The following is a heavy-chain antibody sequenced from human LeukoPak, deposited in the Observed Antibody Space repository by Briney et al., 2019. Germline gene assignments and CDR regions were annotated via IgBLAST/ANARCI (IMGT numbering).Heavy chain of an antibody. V-gene: IGHV3-30*02. J-gene: IGHJ4*02. CDR2: IRYDGSNK. CDR1: GFTFSSYG. D-gene: IGHD3-3*01. CDR3: ARIGGRFLEWYPFDY. Sequence: PGGSLRLSCAASGFTFSSYGMHWVRQAPGQGLEWVAFIRYDGSNKYYADSVKGRFTISRDNSKNTLYLQMNSLRAEDTAVYYCARIGGRFLEWYPFDYWGQGTLVTVSS.